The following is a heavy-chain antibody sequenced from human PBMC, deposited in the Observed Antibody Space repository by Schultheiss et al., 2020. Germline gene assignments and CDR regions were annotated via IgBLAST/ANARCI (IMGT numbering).Heavy chain of an antibody. CDR3: AKDRRIEYCTSTSCYMYYYYGMDV. D-gene: IGHD2-2*02. CDR1: GFTFSSFV. V-gene: IGHV3-23*01. CDR2: ISGRGDST. J-gene: IGHJ6*02. Sequence: CGSLRLSCAASGFTFSSFVMSWVRQAPGKGLEWVSAISGRGDSTYYADSVRGRFTISRDNSKNTLFLQVNSLRVEDTAVYFCAKDRRIEYCTSTSCYMYYYYGMDVWGQGTTVTVSS.